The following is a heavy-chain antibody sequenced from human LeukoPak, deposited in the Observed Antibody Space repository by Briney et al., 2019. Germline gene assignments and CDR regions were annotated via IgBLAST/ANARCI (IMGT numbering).Heavy chain of an antibody. D-gene: IGHD2-15*01. V-gene: IGHV4-59*01. CDR1: GGSISSYY. Sequence: SETLSLTCTVSGGSISSYYWSWIRQPPGKGLEWIGYIYYSGSTNYNPSLKSRVTISVDTSKNQFSLKLSSVTAADTAVYHCARIYCSGGSCYYYWGQGTLVTVSS. CDR2: IYYSGST. J-gene: IGHJ4*02. CDR3: ARIYCSGGSCYYY.